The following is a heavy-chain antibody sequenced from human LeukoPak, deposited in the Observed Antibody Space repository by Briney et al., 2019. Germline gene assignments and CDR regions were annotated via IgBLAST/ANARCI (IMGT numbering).Heavy chain of an antibody. J-gene: IGHJ4*02. Sequence: GESLKISCKGSGYTFPNYWIAWVRQMPGKGLEWMGIIYPDDSDTRYSPSFQGQVSISADKSINTAYLQWSSLKASDTAMYYCARGGKQHLRFTDYWGQGTLVTVSS. CDR3: ARGGKQHLRFTDY. D-gene: IGHD3-16*01. CDR2: IYPDDSDT. V-gene: IGHV5-51*01. CDR1: GYTFPNYW.